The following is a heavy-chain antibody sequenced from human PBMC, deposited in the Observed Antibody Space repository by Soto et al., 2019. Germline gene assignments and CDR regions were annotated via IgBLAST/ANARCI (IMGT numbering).Heavy chain of an antibody. CDR2: INHSGST. Sequence: SETLSLTCAVSGYSISSTNWWGWIRQPPGKGLEWIGEINHSGSTNYNPSLKSRVTISVDKSKNQFSLKLSSVTAADTAVYYCARSPPYYGDYVFRGDTWFDPWGQGTLVTVSS. J-gene: IGHJ5*02. V-gene: IGHV4-4*02. D-gene: IGHD4-17*01. CDR1: GYSISSTNW. CDR3: ARSPPYYGDYVFRGDTWFDP.